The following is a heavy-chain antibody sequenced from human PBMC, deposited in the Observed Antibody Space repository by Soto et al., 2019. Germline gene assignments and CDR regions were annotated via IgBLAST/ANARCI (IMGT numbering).Heavy chain of an antibody. J-gene: IGHJ4*02. Sequence: SETLSLTCTVSGGYISSYYWSWIRQPPGKGLEWIGYIYYSGSTNYNPSLKSRVTISVDTSKNQFSLKLSSVTAADTAVYYCARVAEQLVHFDYWGQGTLVTVSS. V-gene: IGHV4-59*01. D-gene: IGHD6-6*01. CDR1: GGYISSYY. CDR3: ARVAEQLVHFDY. CDR2: IYYSGST.